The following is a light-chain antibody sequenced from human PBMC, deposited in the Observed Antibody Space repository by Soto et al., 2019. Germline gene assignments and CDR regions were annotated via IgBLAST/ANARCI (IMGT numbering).Light chain of an antibody. V-gene: IGLV2-11*01. CDR2: DVN. CDR1: SSDVGGYTY. CDR3: CSYAGSYSVV. Sequence: QSVLTQPRSVSGSPGQSVTVSCTGTSSDVGGYTYVSWYQQHPGKVPKLIIYDVNKRPSGVPDRFSASKSGNTASLTISGLQTEDEADYYCCSYAGSYSVVFGGGTKLTVL. J-gene: IGLJ2*01.